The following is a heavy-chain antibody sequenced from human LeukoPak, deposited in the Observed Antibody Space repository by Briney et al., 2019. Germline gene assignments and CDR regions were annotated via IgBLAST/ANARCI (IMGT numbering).Heavy chain of an antibody. CDR2: ISSSGSTI. V-gene: IGHV3-48*03. CDR1: GFTFSSYE. Sequence: PGGSLRLSCAASGFTFSSYEMNWVRQAPGKGLEWVSYISSSGSTIYYADSVKGRFTISRDNAKNSLYLQMNSLRAEDTSVYYCAELGITMIGGVWGKGTTVTIYS. J-gene: IGHJ6*04. CDR3: AELGITMIGGV. D-gene: IGHD3-10*02.